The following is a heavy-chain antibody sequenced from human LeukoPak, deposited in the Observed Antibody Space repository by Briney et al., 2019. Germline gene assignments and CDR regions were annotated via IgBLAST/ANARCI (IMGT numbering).Heavy chain of an antibody. V-gene: IGHV4-34*01. CDR2: INHTGSS. J-gene: IGHJ4*02. CDR3: ARHGDYYGSGSRY. Sequence: KPSETLSLTCAVYGGPFSGYYWSWIRQPPGKGLEWIGEINHTGSSNYSPSLKSRVTMSVDTSTNQFSLKLSSVTAADTAVYYCARHGDYYGSGSRYWGQGTLVTVSS. D-gene: IGHD3-10*01. CDR1: GGPFSGYY.